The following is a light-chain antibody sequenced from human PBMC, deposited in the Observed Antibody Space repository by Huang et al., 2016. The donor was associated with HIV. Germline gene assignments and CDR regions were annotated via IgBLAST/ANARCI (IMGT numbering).Light chain of an antibody. CDR1: QTISTY. Sequence: DIQMTQSPSSLSASVGDRVTITCRASQTISTYLNWYQQRPGKAPKLLIDAASSLQSGVPSRFSGSGSGTDFTLTISSLQPEDFATYYCQQSYSTLLTFGGGTKVAIK. CDR2: AAS. CDR3: QQSYSTLLT. V-gene: IGKV1-39*01. J-gene: IGKJ4*01.